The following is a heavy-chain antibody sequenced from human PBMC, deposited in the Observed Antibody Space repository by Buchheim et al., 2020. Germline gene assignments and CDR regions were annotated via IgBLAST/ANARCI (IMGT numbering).Heavy chain of an antibody. CDR2: INGRGDNT. J-gene: IGHJ4*02. CDR3: AKVGSSAYFFES. V-gene: IGHV3-23*01. CDR1: GFTFTSYL. Sequence: EVGLLESGGSLAQPGGSLILSCAASGFTFTSYLMMWVRQGPGKGLECVSTINGRGDNTYYADSVKRRFIISRDTSRNTIYLRMDSLRVEDTAIYYCAKVGSSAYFFESWGRGTL.